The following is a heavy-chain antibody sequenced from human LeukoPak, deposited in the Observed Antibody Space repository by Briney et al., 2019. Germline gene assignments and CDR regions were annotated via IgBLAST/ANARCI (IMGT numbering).Heavy chain of an antibody. D-gene: IGHD6-6*01. CDR3: ARGTAARLLYYYYYMDV. CDR1: GGSFSGYY. CDR2: INHSGST. V-gene: IGHV4-34*01. Sequence: SETLSLTCAVYGGSFSGYYWSWIRQPPGKGLEWIGEINHSGSTNYNPSLKSRVTISVDTSKNQFSLKLSSVTAADTAVYYCARGTAARLLYYYYYMDVGGKGTTVTVPS. J-gene: IGHJ6*03.